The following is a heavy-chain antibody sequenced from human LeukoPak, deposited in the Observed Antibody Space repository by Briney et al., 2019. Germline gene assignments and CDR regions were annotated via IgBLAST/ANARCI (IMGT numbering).Heavy chain of an antibody. CDR1: GYTFTSYD. D-gene: IGHD1-26*01. J-gene: IGHJ4*02. Sequence: GASVKVSCKASGYTFTSYDINWVRQATGQGLEWMGLMNPNSGNTGYAQKFQGRVTMTRNTSISTAYMELSSLRSGDTAVYYCAITGWYSGSYYGGDYWGQGTLVTVSS. V-gene: IGHV1-8*01. CDR3: AITGWYSGSYYGGDY. CDR2: MNPNSGNT.